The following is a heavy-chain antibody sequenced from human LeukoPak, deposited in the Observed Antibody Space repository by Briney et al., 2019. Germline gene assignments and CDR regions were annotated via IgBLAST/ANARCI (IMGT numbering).Heavy chain of an antibody. V-gene: IGHV4-59*01. CDR2: IYYSGST. CDR3: ARDTDYSTLDC. D-gene: IGHD4/OR15-4a*01. Sequence: PSETLSLTCTVSGGSISSYYCSWLRQPPGKGLAWIGYIYYSGSTNYNPSLRSRVTILVDTSKNQFSLKLSSVTAADTAVYYCARDTDYSTLDCWGQGTLVTVSS. CDR1: GGSISSYY. J-gene: IGHJ4*02.